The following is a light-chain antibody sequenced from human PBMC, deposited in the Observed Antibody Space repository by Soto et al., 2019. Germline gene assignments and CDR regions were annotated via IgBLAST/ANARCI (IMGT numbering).Light chain of an antibody. J-gene: IGKJ2*01. Sequence: DIQMTQSPSSLSASVGDRVTITFRASQSISSYLNWYQQKPGKAPKLLIYAASSLQSGVPSRFSGSGSGTDFNLTISSLQPEDFATYYCQQSYRTRYTFGQGTKLAIK. CDR1: QSISSY. CDR3: QQSYRTRYT. V-gene: IGKV1-39*01. CDR2: AAS.